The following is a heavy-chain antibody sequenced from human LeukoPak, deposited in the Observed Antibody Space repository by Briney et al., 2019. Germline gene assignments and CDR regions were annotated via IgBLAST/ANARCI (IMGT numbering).Heavy chain of an antibody. J-gene: IGHJ6*03. D-gene: IGHD6-13*01. Sequence: GGSLRLSCAASGFTFSSYSMNWVRQAPGKGLGWVSYISSSSSTIYYADSVKGRFTISRDNAKNSLYLQMNSLRAEDTAVYYCARDLMGASSSWYFYYYYMDVWGKGTTVTVSS. V-gene: IGHV3-48*01. CDR1: GFTFSSYS. CDR3: ARDLMGASSSWYFYYYYMDV. CDR2: ISSSSSTI.